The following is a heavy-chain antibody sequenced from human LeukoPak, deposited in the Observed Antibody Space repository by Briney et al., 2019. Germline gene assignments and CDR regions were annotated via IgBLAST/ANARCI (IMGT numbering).Heavy chain of an antibody. CDR2: IQPDGSEQ. Sequence: ETLSLTCTVSGYSISSGYYWGWIRQPPGKGLEWVGNIQPDGSEQYPVDSVKGRFTISRDNARNSMFLQMNSLRVEDSAVYYCASQSYARFDPWGQGTLVTVSS. V-gene: IGHV3-7*01. CDR1: GYSISSGYY. CDR3: ASQSYARFDP. J-gene: IGHJ5*02. D-gene: IGHD3-16*01.